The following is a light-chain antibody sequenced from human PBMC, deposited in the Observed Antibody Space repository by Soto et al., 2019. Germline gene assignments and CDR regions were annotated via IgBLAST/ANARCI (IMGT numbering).Light chain of an antibody. Sequence: DIQMTQSPSSLSTSVGDRVTISCRASQSISSFLNWFQQKPGKAPKLLIYAASSLQSGVPSRFSGSGSGTNFALTIDSLQPEDFATYYCQQSYSIWWTFGQGTNVDIK. J-gene: IGKJ1*01. CDR3: QQSYSIWWT. V-gene: IGKV1-39*01. CDR1: QSISSF. CDR2: AAS.